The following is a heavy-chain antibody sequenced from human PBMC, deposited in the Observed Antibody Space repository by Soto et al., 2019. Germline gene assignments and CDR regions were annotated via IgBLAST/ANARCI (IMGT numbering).Heavy chain of an antibody. CDR1: GFTFSSYG. V-gene: IGHV3-30*18. CDR2: ISYDGSNK. Sequence: PGGSLRLSCAASGFTFSSYGMHWVRQAPGKGLEWVAVISYDGSNKYYADSVKGRFTISRDNSKNTLYLQMNSLRAEDTAVYYCAKDQRGYYDFWSRYYYYSGIDVWGQGTTVTVYS. CDR3: AKDQRGYYDFWSRYYYYSGIDV. J-gene: IGHJ6*02. D-gene: IGHD3-3*01.